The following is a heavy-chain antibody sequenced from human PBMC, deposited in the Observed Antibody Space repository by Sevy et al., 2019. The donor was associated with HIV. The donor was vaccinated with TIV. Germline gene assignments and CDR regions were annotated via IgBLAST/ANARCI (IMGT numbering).Heavy chain of an antibody. J-gene: IGHJ4*02. CDR3: ARDQLGSIDY. Sequence: GGSLRLSCAVSGFTFSTYAMHWVRQAPGKGLECVAIVSSDGSEINYADSVKGRFTISRDNSRNTLYLQMNSLRTEDMALYYCARDQLGSIDYWGQRTLVTVSS. CDR2: VSSDGSEI. CDR1: GFTFSTYA. V-gene: IGHV3-30-3*01. D-gene: IGHD7-27*01.